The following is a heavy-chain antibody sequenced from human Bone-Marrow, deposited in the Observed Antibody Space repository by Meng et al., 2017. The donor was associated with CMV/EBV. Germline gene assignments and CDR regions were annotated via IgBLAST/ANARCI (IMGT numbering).Heavy chain of an antibody. CDR1: GFTFSSYA. D-gene: IGHD2-21*01. Sequence: GGSLRLSCAAAGFTFSSYAMHWVRQAPGKGLEWVAVISYDGSNKYYADSVKGRFTISRDNSKNTLYLQMNSLRAEDTAVYYCAKDGEAYCGGDCYFYAFDIWGQGTMVTGSS. J-gene: IGHJ3*02. V-gene: IGHV3-30-3*02. CDR3: AKDGEAYCGGDCYFYAFDI. CDR2: ISYDGSNK.